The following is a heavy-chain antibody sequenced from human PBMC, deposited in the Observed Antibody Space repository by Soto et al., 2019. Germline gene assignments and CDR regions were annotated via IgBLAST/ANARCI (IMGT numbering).Heavy chain of an antibody. D-gene: IGHD3-9*01. CDR3: ARDHGLRYFDWLLQVDTAMGYFDY. CDR2: INPSGGST. V-gene: IGHV1-46*02. CDR1: GYTFNSYY. J-gene: IGHJ4*02. Sequence: ASVKVSCKASGYTFNSYYMHWVRQAPGQGLEWMGIINPSGGSTSYAQKFQGRVTMTRDTSTSTVYMELSSLRSEDTAVYYCARDHGLRYFDWLLQVDTAMGYFDYWGQGTLVTVSS.